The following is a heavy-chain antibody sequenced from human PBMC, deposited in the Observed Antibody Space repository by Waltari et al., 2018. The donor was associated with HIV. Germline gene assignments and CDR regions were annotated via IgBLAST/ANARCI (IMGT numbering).Heavy chain of an antibody. Sequence: EVQLVESGGGLVKPGGSLRLSCAASGFTLSSYSMNWVRQAPGNGWEWVSSISSSSSYIYYADSVKGRFTISRDNAKNSLYLQMNSLRAEDTAVYYCARVDYYHSTKSRYFDSWGQGTLVTVSS. CDR3: ARVDYYHSTKSRYFDS. D-gene: IGHD3-22*01. V-gene: IGHV3-21*01. J-gene: IGHJ4*02. CDR1: GFTLSSYS. CDR2: ISSSSSYI.